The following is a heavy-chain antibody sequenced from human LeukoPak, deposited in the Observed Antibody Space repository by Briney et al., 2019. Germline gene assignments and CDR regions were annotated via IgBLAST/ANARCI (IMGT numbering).Heavy chain of an antibody. J-gene: IGHJ6*02. CDR1: GYTFTSYD. CDR3: ARDSPMTHLYPSDSPPFYFNGMDV. CDR2: ISAYDGNK. V-gene: IGHV1-18*01. Sequence: GASVKVSCKASGYTFTSYDINWVRQATGQGLEWMGWISAYDGNKNYEKKLQDRVIMTTDAPTSTGYLEVRSLRYDDTAVYYCARDSPMTHLYPSDSPPFYFNGMDVWGHGTMVTGSS. D-gene: IGHD2-21*02.